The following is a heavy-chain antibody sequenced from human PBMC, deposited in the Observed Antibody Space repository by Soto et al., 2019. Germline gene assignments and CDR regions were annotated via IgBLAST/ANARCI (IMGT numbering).Heavy chain of an antibody. V-gene: IGHV3-23*01. Sequence: EVQLLESGGGLVQPGGSLRLSCAASGFTFSSYAMSWVRQAPGKGLEWVSAISGSGGSTYYADSVKGRFTISRDNSKNPLYLQMNSLRAEDTDVYYCAKDRNDFLSGYYPKVDAFDIWGQGTMVTVSS. D-gene: IGHD3-3*01. CDR3: AKDRNDFLSGYYPKVDAFDI. CDR2: ISGSGGST. J-gene: IGHJ3*02. CDR1: GFTFSSYA.